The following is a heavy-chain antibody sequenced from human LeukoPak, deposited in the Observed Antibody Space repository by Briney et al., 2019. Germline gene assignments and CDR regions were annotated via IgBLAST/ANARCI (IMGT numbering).Heavy chain of an antibody. J-gene: IGHJ5*02. CDR3: ARDRLRYFDWGHKYNWFDP. CDR2: INHSGST. Sequence: SETLSLTCAVYGGSFSGYYWSWIRQPPGKGLEWIGEINHSGSTNYNPSHKSRVTISVDTSKNQFSLKLSSVTAADTAVYYCARDRLRYFDWGHKYNWFDPWGQGTLVTVSS. V-gene: IGHV4-34*01. CDR1: GGSFSGYY. D-gene: IGHD3-9*01.